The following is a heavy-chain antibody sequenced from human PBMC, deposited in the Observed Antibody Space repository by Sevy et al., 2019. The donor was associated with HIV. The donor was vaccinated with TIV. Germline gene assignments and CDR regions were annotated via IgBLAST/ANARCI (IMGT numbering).Heavy chain of an antibody. CDR2: IYHSGST. CDR1: GGSISSGGYS. V-gene: IGHV4-30-2*01. D-gene: IGHD6-6*01. CDR3: AREYSSSSPGYFDY. J-gene: IGHJ4*02. Sequence: SETLSLTCAVSGGSISSGGYSWSWIRQRPGKGLEWIRYIYHSGSTYYNPSLKSRVTISVDRSKNQFSLKLSSVTAADTAVYYCAREYSSSSPGYFDYWGQGTLVTVSS.